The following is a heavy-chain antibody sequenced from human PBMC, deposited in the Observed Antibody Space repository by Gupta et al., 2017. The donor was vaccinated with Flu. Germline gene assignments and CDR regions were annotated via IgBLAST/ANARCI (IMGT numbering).Heavy chain of an antibody. CDR1: GFPFNNFG. J-gene: IGHJ4*02. D-gene: IGHD5-12*01. V-gene: IGHV3-30*18. CDR3: AKGAYRGYEVSEVYYFDT. Sequence: QVHLEESGGGVAQSGRSLRLSCDASGFPFNNFGMHWVRQAPGRGLEWVAFISHDGSKKDFPDSVKGRVTASRDNSKGTLVRQMNSLRVDDKAVYFCAKGAYRGYEVSEVYYFDTWGQGTQVTVSS. CDR2: ISHDGSKK.